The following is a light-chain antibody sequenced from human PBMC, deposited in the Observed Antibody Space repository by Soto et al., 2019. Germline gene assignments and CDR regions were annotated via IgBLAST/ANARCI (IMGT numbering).Light chain of an antibody. J-gene: IGKJ1*01. Sequence: EIVLTQSPGTLSLSPGERATLSCRASQSVSSSYLAWYQQKPGQAPRLLIYGASSRATGIPDRFSGSGSGTDFTLTISRLDPEDFAVYYWQQYGSSPWTFGQGTKAEI. CDR1: QSVSSSY. V-gene: IGKV3-20*01. CDR3: QQYGSSPWT. CDR2: GAS.